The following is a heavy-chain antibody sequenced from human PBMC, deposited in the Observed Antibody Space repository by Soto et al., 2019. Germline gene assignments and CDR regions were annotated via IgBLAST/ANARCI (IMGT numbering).Heavy chain of an antibody. J-gene: IGHJ3*02. CDR3: ARAYCSSTSCDDAFDI. D-gene: IGHD2-2*01. V-gene: IGHV5-51*01. CDR2: IYPGDSDT. Sequence: GESLKISCKGSGYSFTSYWIGWVRQMPGKGLEWMGIIYPGDSDTRYSPSFQGQVTISADKSISTAYLQWSSLKASDTAMYYCARAYCSSTSCDDAFDIWGQGTMVTVSS. CDR1: GYSFTSYW.